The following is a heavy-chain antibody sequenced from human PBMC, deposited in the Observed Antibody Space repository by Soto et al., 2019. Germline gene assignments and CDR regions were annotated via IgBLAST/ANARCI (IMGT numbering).Heavy chain of an antibody. D-gene: IGHD2-21*02. Sequence: GGSLRLSCAASGFTFSSYAMSWVRQAPGKGLEWVSAISGSGGSTYYADSVKGRFTISRDNSKNTLYLQMNSLRAEDTAVYYCAKVLVTAIPGYYYYGMDVWGQGTTVTVS. CDR2: ISGSGGST. CDR3: AKVLVTAIPGYYYYGMDV. CDR1: GFTFSSYA. J-gene: IGHJ6*02. V-gene: IGHV3-23*01.